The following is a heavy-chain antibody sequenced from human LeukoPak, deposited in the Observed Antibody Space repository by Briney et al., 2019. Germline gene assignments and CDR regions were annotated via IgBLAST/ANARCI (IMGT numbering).Heavy chain of an antibody. CDR1: GLTVSSNY. V-gene: IGHV3-53*01. D-gene: IGHD2-2*01. CDR3: ARGQLLFDY. J-gene: IGHJ4*02. Sequence: GGSLRLSCAASGLTVSSNYMSWVRQAPGKGLEWVSVIYSGGSTYYADSVKGRFTISRDNSKNTLYLQMTGLRAEDTAVYYCARGQLLFDYWGQGTLVTVSS. CDR2: IYSGGST.